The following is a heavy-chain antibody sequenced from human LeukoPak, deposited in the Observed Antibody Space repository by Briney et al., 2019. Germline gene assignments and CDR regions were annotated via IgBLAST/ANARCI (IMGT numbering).Heavy chain of an antibody. CDR1: GFTFSRYS. D-gene: IGHD3-3*01. Sequence: AGRSLRLSCAASGFTFSRYSMNWVRQAPGKGREWVSSISRSSRYIYYADSAKGRFTISRDNAKNTLHLQMNSLRADDTAVYYCGKDRPFWSGADPDFWGRGTLVTVSS. V-gene: IGHV3-21*04. J-gene: IGHJ4*02. CDR3: GKDRPFWSGADPDF. CDR2: ISRSSRYI.